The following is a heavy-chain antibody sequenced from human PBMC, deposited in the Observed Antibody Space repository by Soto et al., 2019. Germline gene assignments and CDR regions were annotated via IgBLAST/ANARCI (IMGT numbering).Heavy chain of an antibody. CDR2: ISYDGSNT. CDR1: GVIFNSYD. D-gene: IGHD2-15*01. V-gene: IGHV3-30*03. J-gene: IGHJ5*02. CDR3: ARISRYCSGGDCHA. Sequence: GGSLRLSCAASGVIFNSYDMHWVRQAPGKGPEWVAIISYDGSNTYYSDSVRGRFTISRDTSKDTLYLQMHSLRSEDPAIYYCARISRYCSGGDCHAWGQGTQVTVSS.